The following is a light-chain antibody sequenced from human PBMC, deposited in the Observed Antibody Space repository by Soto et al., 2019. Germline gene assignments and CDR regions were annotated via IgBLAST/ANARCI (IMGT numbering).Light chain of an antibody. V-gene: IGKV3-11*01. Sequence: EIVLTQPPATLFSSPGESATLSCRASRTVSVRLAWYQHKPGQAPRPLIYEASNRAAGIPARFSGSGSGTDFTLTITSLEPEDVAFYYCHQRHSRPRTFGQGTKVDIK. CDR2: EAS. J-gene: IGKJ1*01. CDR3: HQRHSRPRT. CDR1: RTVSVR.